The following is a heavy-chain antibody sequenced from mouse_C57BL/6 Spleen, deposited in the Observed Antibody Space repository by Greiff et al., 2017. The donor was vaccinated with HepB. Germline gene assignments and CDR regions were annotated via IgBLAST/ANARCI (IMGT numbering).Heavy chain of an antibody. Sequence: QVQLKESGAELVRPGSSVKLSCKASGYTFTSYWMDWVKQRPGQGLEWIGNIYPSDSETHYNQKFKDKATLTVDKSSSTAYMQLSSLTSEDSAVYYCARGGLRRVYAMDYWGQGTSVTVSS. V-gene: IGHV1-61*01. CDR3: ARGGLRRVYAMDY. CDR1: GYTFTSYW. D-gene: IGHD2-4*01. J-gene: IGHJ4*01. CDR2: IYPSDSET.